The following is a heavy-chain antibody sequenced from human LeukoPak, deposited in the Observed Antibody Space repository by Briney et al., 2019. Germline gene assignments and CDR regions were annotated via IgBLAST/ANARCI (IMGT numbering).Heavy chain of an antibody. CDR1: GGTFSSYA. D-gene: IGHD3-16*02. CDR3: ARDLGVITFGGVIADY. J-gene: IGHJ4*02. Sequence: SVKVSCKASGGTFSSYAISWVRQAPGQGLEWMGRIIPILGIANYAQKFQGRVTITADKSTSTAYMELSSLRSEDTAVYYCARDLGVITFGGVIADYWGQGTLVTVSS. CDR2: IIPILGIA. V-gene: IGHV1-69*04.